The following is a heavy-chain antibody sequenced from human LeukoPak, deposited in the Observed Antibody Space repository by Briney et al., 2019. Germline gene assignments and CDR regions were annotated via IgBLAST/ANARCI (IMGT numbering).Heavy chain of an antibody. CDR1: GGSISSGDHY. V-gene: IGHV4-30-4*08. Sequence: SETLSLTCTVSGGSISSGDHYWSWIRQPPGKGLEWIGYVYYSGSTYYNPSLKSRVTISVDTSKNQFSLKLSSVTAADTAVYYCARDVGCSSTSCYRPYYYYYMDVWGKGTTVTVSS. J-gene: IGHJ6*03. CDR3: ARDVGCSSTSCYRPYYYYYMDV. CDR2: VYYSGST. D-gene: IGHD2-2*01.